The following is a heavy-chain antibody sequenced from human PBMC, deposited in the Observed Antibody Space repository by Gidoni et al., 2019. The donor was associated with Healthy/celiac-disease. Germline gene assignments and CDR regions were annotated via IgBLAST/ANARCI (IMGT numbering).Heavy chain of an antibody. V-gene: IGHV3-23*01. J-gene: IGHJ4*02. D-gene: IGHD3-22*01. Sequence: VKLLESGGGLVHPGGSLRLSCAASGITCISYPMSWVRPAPGKGLEWVPAISGSGGSTYYADAVKGRFTISRDNSKNTLYLQMNSLRAEDTAVYYCAKDGGAMIVVVITTSGYFDYWGQGTLVTVSS. CDR3: AKDGGAMIVVVITTSGYFDY. CDR1: GITCISYP. CDR2: ISGSGGST.